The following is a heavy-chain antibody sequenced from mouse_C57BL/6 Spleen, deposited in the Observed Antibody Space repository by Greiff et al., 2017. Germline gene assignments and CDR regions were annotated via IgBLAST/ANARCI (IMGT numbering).Heavy chain of an antibody. CDR2: ISYDGSN. CDR1: GYSITSGYY. CDR3: ARGGVLRSLYAMDY. V-gene: IGHV3-6*01. D-gene: IGHD1-1*01. J-gene: IGHJ4*01. Sequence: EVKLQESGPGLVKPSQSLSLTCSVTGYSITSGYYWNWIRQFPGNKLEWMGYISYDGSNNYNPSLKNRISITRDTSKNQFFLKLNSVTTEDTATYYCARGGVLRSLYAMDYWGQGTSVTVSS.